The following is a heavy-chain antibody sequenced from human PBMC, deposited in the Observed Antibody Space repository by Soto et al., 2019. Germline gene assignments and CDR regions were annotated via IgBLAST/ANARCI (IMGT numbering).Heavy chain of an antibody. D-gene: IGHD3-3*01. V-gene: IGHV1-69*01. Sequence: QVQLVQSGAEVKKPGSSVKVSCKASGGTFRSYAISWVRQAPGQGLEWMGGIIPIFGTVNYAQKLQGRVTITADESTSTAYMELSSLRSEDTAVYYCAVKYDFWSGQYGFDIWGQGTMVTVSS. CDR2: IIPIFGTV. CDR1: GGTFRSYA. J-gene: IGHJ3*02. CDR3: AVKYDFWSGQYGFDI.